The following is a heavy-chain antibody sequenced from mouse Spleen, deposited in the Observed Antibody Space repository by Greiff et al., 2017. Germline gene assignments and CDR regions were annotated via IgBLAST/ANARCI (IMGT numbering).Heavy chain of an antibody. D-gene: IGHD1-1*01. Sequence: VQLQQPGAELVRPGTSVKLSCKASGYTFTSYWMHWVKQRPGQGLEWIGVIDPSDSDTKYNQKFKGKATLTVDTSSSTAYMQLSSLTSEDSAVYYCARDGSPSHWDFDVWGAGTTVTVSS. CDR2: IDPSDSDT. CDR3: ARDGSPSHWDFDV. CDR1: GYTFTSYW. V-gene: IGHV1-59*01. J-gene: IGHJ1*01.